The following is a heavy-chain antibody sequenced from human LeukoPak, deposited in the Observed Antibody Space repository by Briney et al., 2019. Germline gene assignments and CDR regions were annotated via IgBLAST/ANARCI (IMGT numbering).Heavy chain of an antibody. Sequence: SETLSLTCAVYGGSFSGYYWSWIRQPPGKGLEWIGEINHSGSTNYNPSLKSRVTISVDTSKNQFSLRLSSVTAADTAVYYCARGNRGSSWYAIWGQGTMVTVSS. D-gene: IGHD6-13*01. CDR2: INHSGST. CDR1: GGSFSGYY. V-gene: IGHV4-34*01. J-gene: IGHJ3*02. CDR3: ARGNRGSSWYAI.